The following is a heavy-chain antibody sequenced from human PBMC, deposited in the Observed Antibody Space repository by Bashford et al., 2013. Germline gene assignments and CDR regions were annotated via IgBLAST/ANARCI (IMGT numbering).Heavy chain of an antibody. CDR2: IYYSGTT. Sequence: SETLSLTCTVSGGSISNYYWSWIRQPPRKGLDWIGYIYYSGTTNYNPSLKSRVTISVDTSKNQFSLKLSSVTAADTAVYYCARGNNYLDYWGQGTLVTVSS. V-gene: IGHV4-59*01. J-gene: IGHJ4*02. CDR1: GGSISNYY. CDR3: ARGNNYLDY.